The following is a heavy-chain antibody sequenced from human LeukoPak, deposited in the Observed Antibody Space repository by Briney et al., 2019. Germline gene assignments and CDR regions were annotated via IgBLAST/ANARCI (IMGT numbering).Heavy chain of an antibody. D-gene: IGHD5-18*01. CDR1: GYSISSGYY. V-gene: IGHV4-38-2*02. J-gene: IGHJ4*02. CDR3: ARDEGYSYGYLGYYGGYYFDY. Sequence: SETLSLTCTVSGYSISSGYYWGWIRQPPGKGLEWIGSIYHSGSTYYNPSLKSRVTISVDTSKNQFSLKLSSVTAADTAVYYCARDEGYSYGYLGYYGGYYFDYWGQGTLVTVSS. CDR2: IYHSGST.